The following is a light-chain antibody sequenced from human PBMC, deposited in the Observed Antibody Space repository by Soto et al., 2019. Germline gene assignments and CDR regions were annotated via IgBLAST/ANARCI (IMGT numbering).Light chain of an antibody. J-gene: IGKJ1*01. Sequence: EIVLTQSPGTLSLSPGERATVFCRASQGVDSSYLAWFQQKPGQAPRLLIYGASRRATGVTDRCSGSGSGTDFTLTSTRLEPKDFAVYYCHQYDSSSWTFGQGMKV. CDR3: HQYDSSSWT. CDR1: QGVDSSY. V-gene: IGKV3-20*01. CDR2: GAS.